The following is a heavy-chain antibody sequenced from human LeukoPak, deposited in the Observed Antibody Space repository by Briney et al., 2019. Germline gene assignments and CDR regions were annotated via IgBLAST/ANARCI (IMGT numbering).Heavy chain of an antibody. Sequence: SETLSLTCTVSGDSISTGSFYWSWIRQPAGRGLEWIGRIYTSGSTKYNPPLKSRVTISLDASKNQFSLKLISVTAADAAVYYCARHLYDSWGQTSFDYWGQGTLATVSS. V-gene: IGHV4-61*02. CDR3: ARHLYDSWGQTSFDY. CDR2: IYTSGST. CDR1: GDSISTGSFY. D-gene: IGHD3-22*01. J-gene: IGHJ4*02.